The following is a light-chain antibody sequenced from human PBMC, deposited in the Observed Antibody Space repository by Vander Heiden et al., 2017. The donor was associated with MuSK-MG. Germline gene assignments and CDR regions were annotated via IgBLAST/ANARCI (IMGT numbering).Light chain of an antibody. CDR1: SSNIGAGYG. J-gene: IGLJ3*02. CDR3: QSYDNSLSGSEV. Sequence: QSVLTQPPSVSGAPGQRVTISCTGSSSNIGAGYGVHWYQQLPGTAPNLLIYGNNNRPSGVPDRFSGSKSGSSASLAITGLQAEDEADYYCQSYDNSLSGSEVFGGGTKLTVL. CDR2: GNN. V-gene: IGLV1-40*01.